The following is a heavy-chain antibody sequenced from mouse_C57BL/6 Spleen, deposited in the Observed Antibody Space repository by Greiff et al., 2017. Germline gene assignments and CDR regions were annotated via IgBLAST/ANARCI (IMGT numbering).Heavy chain of an antibody. CDR1: GYSFTGYY. V-gene: IGHV1-42*01. Sequence: EVQLQQSGPELVKPGASVKISCKASGYSFTGYYMNWVKQSPEKSLEWIGEINPITGGTTYNQKFKAKATLTVDKSSSTAYMQLKSLTSEDSAVYYCARQGLYAMDYWGQGTSVTVSS. J-gene: IGHJ4*01. CDR2: INPITGGT. CDR3: ARQGLYAMDY. D-gene: IGHD3-1*01.